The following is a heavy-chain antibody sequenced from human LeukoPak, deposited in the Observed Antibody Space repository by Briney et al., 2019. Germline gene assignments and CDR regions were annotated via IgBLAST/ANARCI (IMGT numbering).Heavy chain of an antibody. J-gene: IGHJ5*02. D-gene: IGHD6-13*01. V-gene: IGHV3-9*01. CDR1: GFTFSSYA. Sequence: SGGSLRLSCAASGFTFSSYAMHWVRQAPGKGLEWVSGISWNSGSIGYADSVKGRFTISRDNAKNSLYLQMNSLRAEDTAVYYCARIPGVGKQQLVRGLWFDPWGQGTLVTVSS. CDR2: ISWNSGSI. CDR3: ARIPGVGKQQLVRGLWFDP.